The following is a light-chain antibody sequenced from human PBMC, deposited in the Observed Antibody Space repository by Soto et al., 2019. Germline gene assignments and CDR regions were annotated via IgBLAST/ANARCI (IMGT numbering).Light chain of an antibody. CDR3: QRYGSSPPFT. Sequence: EIVLTQSPGTLSLSPGERATLSCRASQRVSSRYLAWYQQKPGQAPRLLIYGASTRATGIPDRFSGSGSGTDSTLTISRLEPEDFAVYFCQRYGSSPPFTFGQGTKVDIK. J-gene: IGKJ2*01. CDR2: GAS. V-gene: IGKV3-20*01. CDR1: QRVSSRY.